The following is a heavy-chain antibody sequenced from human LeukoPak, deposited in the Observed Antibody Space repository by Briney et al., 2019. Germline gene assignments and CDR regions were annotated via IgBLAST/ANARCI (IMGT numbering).Heavy chain of an antibody. J-gene: IGHJ4*02. D-gene: IGHD3-22*01. CDR3: ATLNRFVVIFDY. CDR1: GGSISSYD. Sequence: ASETLSLTCTVSGGSISSYDWNWIRQPPGKGLEWIGYIYYSGSTYYNPSLKSRVTISVDTSKNQFSLKMSSVTAADTAVYYCATLNRFVVIFDYWGQGNLVTVSS. CDR2: IYYSGST. V-gene: IGHV4-59*12.